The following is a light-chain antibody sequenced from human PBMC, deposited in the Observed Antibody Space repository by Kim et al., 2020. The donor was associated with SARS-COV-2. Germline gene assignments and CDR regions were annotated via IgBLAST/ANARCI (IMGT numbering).Light chain of an antibody. CDR3: QRYNSVPWT. Sequence: DIQLTRSPSSLSASVGDRVTITCRASQGISSYLAWYQQKAGKVPKLLIYAASALQSGVPSRFRGSGSGTDFTLTISSLQPEDVATYYCQRYNSVPWTFGQGTKVDIK. CDR2: AAS. J-gene: IGKJ1*01. V-gene: IGKV1-27*01. CDR1: QGISSY.